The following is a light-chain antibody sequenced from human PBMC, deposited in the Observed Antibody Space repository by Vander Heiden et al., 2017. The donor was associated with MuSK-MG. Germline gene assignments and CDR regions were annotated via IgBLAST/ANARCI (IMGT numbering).Light chain of an antibody. CDR1: QGISSA. Sequence: AIQLTQSPSSLSAFVGDRITITCRASQGISSALAWYQQKPGKAPKLLIYDASSLESGVPSRFSGSGSGTDFTLTISSLQPEDFATYYCQQLKSYPHTFGQGTKLEIK. V-gene: IGKV1-13*02. CDR3: QQLKSYPHT. J-gene: IGKJ2*01. CDR2: DAS.